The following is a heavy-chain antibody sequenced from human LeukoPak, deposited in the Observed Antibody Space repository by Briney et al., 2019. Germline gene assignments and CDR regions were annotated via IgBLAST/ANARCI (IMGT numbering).Heavy chain of an antibody. Sequence: GGSLRLSCAASGFTFSRYNMNWVRQAPGKGLEWVSYISSSSSTIYYADSVKGRFTISRDNARNSLYLQMNSLRDEDTAVYYCAKDARRSSGWYFFDHWGQGTLVTVSS. D-gene: IGHD6-19*01. V-gene: IGHV3-48*02. CDR2: ISSSSSTI. J-gene: IGHJ4*02. CDR3: AKDARRSSGWYFFDH. CDR1: GFTFSRYN.